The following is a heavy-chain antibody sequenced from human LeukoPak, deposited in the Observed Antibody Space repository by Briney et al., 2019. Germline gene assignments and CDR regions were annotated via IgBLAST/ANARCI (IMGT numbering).Heavy chain of an antibody. CDR3: AKDRQGYYPH. V-gene: IGHV3-30*18. Sequence: GGSLRLSCAASGFTFSSYAMNWVRQAPGKGLEWVAVISYDGSNKYYADSVKGRFTISRDNSKNTLYLQMNSLRAEDTAVYYCAKDRQGYYPHWGQGTLVTVSS. CDR1: GFTFSSYA. D-gene: IGHD3-10*01. CDR2: ISYDGSNK. J-gene: IGHJ1*01.